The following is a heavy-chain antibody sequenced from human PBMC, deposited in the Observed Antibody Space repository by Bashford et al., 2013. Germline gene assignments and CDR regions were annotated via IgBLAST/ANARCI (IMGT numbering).Heavy chain of an antibody. J-gene: IGHJ4*02. CDR1: GYSFTSYW. V-gene: IGHV5-51*01. CDR3: ARRSGSGHGDSDF. CDR2: IYPGDSDT. D-gene: IGHD6-19*01. Sequence: GESLKISCKGSGYSFTSYWIGWVRQMPGKGLEWMGIIYPGDSDTRYSPSFQGQVTVSTDKSISTAYLQWSSLKASDTAIYYCARRSGSGHGDSDFWGQGTLVTVSS.